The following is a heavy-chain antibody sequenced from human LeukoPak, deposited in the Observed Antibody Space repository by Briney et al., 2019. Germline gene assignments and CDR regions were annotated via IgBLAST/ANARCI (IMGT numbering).Heavy chain of an antibody. V-gene: IGHV1-69*04. CDR2: IIPILGIA. D-gene: IGHD3-16*01. J-gene: IGHJ4*02. CDR1: GGTFSSYT. CDR3: ARDLRRGSYDLFDY. Sequence: SVKVSCKASGGTFSSYTISWVRQAPGQGLEWMGRIIPILGIANYAQEFQGRVTITADKSTSTAYMELSSLRSEDTAVYYCARDLRRGSYDLFDYWGQGTLVTVSS.